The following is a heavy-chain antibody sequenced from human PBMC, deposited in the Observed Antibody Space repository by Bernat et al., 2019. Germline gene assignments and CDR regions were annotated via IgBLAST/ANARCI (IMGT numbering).Heavy chain of an antibody. CDR1: GGSISSGGYY. V-gene: IGHV4-31*03. CDR2: IYYSGST. Sequence: QVQLQESGPGLVKPSQTLSLTCTVSGGSISSGGYYWSWIRQHPGKGLEWIGYIYYSGSTYFNPSLKSRVTISVDTSKNQFSLKLSSVTAADTAVYYCARGVAAAPGYGMDVWGQGTTVTVSS. CDR3: ARGVAAAPGYGMDV. J-gene: IGHJ6*02. D-gene: IGHD6-13*01.